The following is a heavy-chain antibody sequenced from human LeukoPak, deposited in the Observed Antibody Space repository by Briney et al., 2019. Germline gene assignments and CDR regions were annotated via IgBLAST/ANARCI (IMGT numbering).Heavy chain of an antibody. V-gene: IGHV3-33*08. J-gene: IGHJ4*02. CDR3: ARDLSAVFDF. CDR1: GFTFSSYA. CDR2: LVYDERS. Sequence: GGSLRFSCAASGFTFSSYAMSWVRQAPGKGLEWVARLVYDERSDYADSVKGRFSISRDNSKNTLFLDMSDLRVEDTAVYYCARDLSAVFDFWGQGVLVTVSS. D-gene: IGHD6-19*01.